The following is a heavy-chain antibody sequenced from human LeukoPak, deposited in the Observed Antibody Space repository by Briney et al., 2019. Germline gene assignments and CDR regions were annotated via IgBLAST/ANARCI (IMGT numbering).Heavy chain of an antibody. Sequence: ASVKVSCKASGGTFSSYAISWVRQAPGQGLEWMGGIIPIFGTANYAQKFQGRVTITADESTSTAYMELSSLRSEDTAVYYCARGIHYGSGSYPLSAHYGMDVWGQGTTVTVSS. J-gene: IGHJ6*02. D-gene: IGHD3-10*01. CDR3: ARGIHYGSGSYPLSAHYGMDV. CDR1: GGTFSSYA. CDR2: IIPIFGTA. V-gene: IGHV1-69*13.